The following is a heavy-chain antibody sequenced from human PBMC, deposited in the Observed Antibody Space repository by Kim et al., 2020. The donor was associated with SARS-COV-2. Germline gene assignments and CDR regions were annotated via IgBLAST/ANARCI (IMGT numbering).Heavy chain of an antibody. D-gene: IGHD6-6*01. V-gene: IGHV4-34*01. CDR1: GGSFSGYY. Sequence: SETLSLTCAVYGGSFSGYYWSWIRQPPGKGLEWIGEINHSGSTNYNPSLKSRVTISVDTSKNQFSLKLSSVTAADTAVYYCARVGKRSIAARPTEDYWGQGTLVTVSS. CDR3: ARVGKRSIAARPTEDY. J-gene: IGHJ4*02. CDR2: INHSGST.